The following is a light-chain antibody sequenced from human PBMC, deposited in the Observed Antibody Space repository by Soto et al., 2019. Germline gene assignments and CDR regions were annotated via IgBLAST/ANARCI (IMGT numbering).Light chain of an antibody. CDR3: QQYKNWPPVT. Sequence: ETVMTQSPATLSVSLGERATLSCRASQSVNTNLAWYQQKPGQAPRLLIYGASFRATGVPARFSGSGSGTDFTLTISSLQPEDFAVYFCQQYKNWPPVTFGGGTKVEIK. J-gene: IGKJ4*01. V-gene: IGKV3-15*01. CDR2: GAS. CDR1: QSVNTN.